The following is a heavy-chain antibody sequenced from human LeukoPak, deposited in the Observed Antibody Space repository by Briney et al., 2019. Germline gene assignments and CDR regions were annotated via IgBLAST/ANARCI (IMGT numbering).Heavy chain of an antibody. J-gene: IGHJ4*02. V-gene: IGHV3-23*01. CDR3: AKDHYYDSNEQELSVVY. CDR1: GFTFSSYA. CDR2: ISGSGGST. D-gene: IGHD3-22*01. Sequence: GGSLRLSCAASGFTFSSYAMSWVRQAPGKGLEWVSAISGSGGSTYYADSVKGRFTISRDNSKNTLYLQMNSLRAEDTAVYYCAKDHYYDSNEQELSVVYWGQGTLVTVSS.